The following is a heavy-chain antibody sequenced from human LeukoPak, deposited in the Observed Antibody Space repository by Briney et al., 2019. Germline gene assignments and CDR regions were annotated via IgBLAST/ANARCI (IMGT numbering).Heavy chain of an antibody. Sequence: ASVTVSFKSSGYTFTSYDINWVRQATGQGLEWMGWMNPNSGNTGYAQKFQGRVTMTRNTSISTAYMELSSLRSEDTAVYYCARGGVDFDWLTYYYYGMDVWGQGTTVTVSS. CDR1: GYTFTSYD. V-gene: IGHV1-8*01. CDR2: MNPNSGNT. CDR3: ARGGVDFDWLTYYYYGMDV. D-gene: IGHD3-9*01. J-gene: IGHJ6*02.